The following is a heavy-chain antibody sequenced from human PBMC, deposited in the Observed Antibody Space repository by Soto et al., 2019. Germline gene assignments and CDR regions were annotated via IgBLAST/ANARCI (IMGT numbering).Heavy chain of an antibody. J-gene: IGHJ6*02. CDR2: IDGSSATT. CDR1: GFTSNDHA. Sequence: GGSLRLSCAASGFTSNDHAMHWIRQVPGKGLEWVSAIDGSSATTNYADSVKGRFTISRDNSKNTLFLHMSGLRAEDTAVYYCARDRRPSIYSGLAVWGQGTTVTVSS. V-gene: IGHV3-23*01. CDR3: ARDRRPSIYSGLAV. D-gene: IGHD2-2*01.